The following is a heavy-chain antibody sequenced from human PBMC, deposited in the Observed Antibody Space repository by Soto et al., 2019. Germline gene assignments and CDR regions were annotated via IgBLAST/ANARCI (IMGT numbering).Heavy chain of an antibody. V-gene: IGHV5-10-1*01. CDR1: GYSFTSYW. CDR2: IDPSDSYT. Sequence: GESLKISCKGSGYSFTSYWISWVRQMPGKGLEWMGRIDPSDSYTNYSPSFQGHVTISADKSISTAYLQWSSLKASDTAMYYCASVIVVPKGGGGGAFDIWGQGTMVTV. J-gene: IGHJ3*02. D-gene: IGHD3-22*01. CDR3: ASVIVVPKGGGGGAFDI.